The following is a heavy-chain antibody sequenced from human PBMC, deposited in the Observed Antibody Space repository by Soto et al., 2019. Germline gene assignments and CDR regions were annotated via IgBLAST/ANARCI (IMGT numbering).Heavy chain of an antibody. J-gene: IGHJ4*02. Sequence: GESLKISCKGSGYSFTNYWIAWVRQMPGKGLEWMGIIYPDDSDTRYSPSFQGLVTISADKSISTAYLQWGSLKASDTAMYYCARRRRGAIAAADDYWGQGTLVTVSS. CDR2: IYPDDSDT. CDR1: GYSFTNYW. CDR3: ARRRRGAIAAADDY. V-gene: IGHV5-51*01. D-gene: IGHD6-13*01.